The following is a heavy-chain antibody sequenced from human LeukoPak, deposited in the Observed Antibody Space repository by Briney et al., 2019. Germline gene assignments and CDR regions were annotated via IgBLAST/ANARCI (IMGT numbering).Heavy chain of an antibody. V-gene: IGHV3-23*01. D-gene: IGHD1-7*01. Sequence: GGSLRLSCAASGFTFNSYAMSWVRQAPGKGLEWVSAISGSGTSISDSGTYYADSLKGRFTISRDNAKNTLYLQMNSLRAEDTAVYYCARDGLHNWNYANFDYWGQGTLVTVSS. J-gene: IGHJ4*02. CDR2: ISGSGTSISDSGT. CDR1: GFTFNSYA. CDR3: ARDGLHNWNYANFDY.